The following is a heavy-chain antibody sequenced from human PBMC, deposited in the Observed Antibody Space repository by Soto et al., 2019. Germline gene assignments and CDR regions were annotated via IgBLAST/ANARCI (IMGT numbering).Heavy chain of an antibody. CDR3: VRESARWLLSFFDY. D-gene: IGHD5-12*01. CDR1: GFNFSGHW. Sequence: EVQLVQSGGGLVQPGGSLRLSCEVSGFNFSGHWMSWVRQAPGKGLEWVATIKQDGIEKYYVDSVKGRFTISRDNTKNSLYLQMSSLRADETAVYYCVRESARWLLSFFDYWGQGTVVTVSS. CDR2: IKQDGIEK. J-gene: IGHJ4*02. V-gene: IGHV3-7*01.